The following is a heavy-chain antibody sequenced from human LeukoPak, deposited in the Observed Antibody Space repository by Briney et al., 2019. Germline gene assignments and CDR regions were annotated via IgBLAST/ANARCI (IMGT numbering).Heavy chain of an antibody. Sequence: GGSLRLSCAASGFTFSSYAMIWVRQAPGKGLEWVSPISGSGGSTYYADSVKGRFTISRDNAKNTLYLQMNSLRAEDTAVYYCARDKGAAREEQSDYWGQGTLVTVSS. CDR2: ISGSGGST. D-gene: IGHD1-26*01. V-gene: IGHV3-23*01. CDR3: ARDKGAAREEQSDY. J-gene: IGHJ4*02. CDR1: GFTFSSYA.